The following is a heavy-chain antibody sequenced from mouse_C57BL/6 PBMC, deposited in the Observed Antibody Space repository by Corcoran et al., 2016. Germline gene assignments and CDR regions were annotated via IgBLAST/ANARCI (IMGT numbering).Heavy chain of an antibody. J-gene: IGHJ4*01. CDR3: ARASNYDAMDY. V-gene: IGHV3-6*01. Sequence: DVQLQESGPGLVKPSQSLSLTCSVTGYSITSGYYWNWIRQFPGNKLEWMGYISYDGSNNYNPSLKNRISITRDTSKNQFFLKLNSVTTEDTATYYCARASNYDAMDYWGQGTSVTVSS. D-gene: IGHD2-5*01. CDR2: ISYDGSN. CDR1: GYSITSGYY.